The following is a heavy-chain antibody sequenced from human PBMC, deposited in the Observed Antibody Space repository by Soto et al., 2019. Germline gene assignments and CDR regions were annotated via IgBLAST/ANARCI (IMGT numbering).Heavy chain of an antibody. CDR1: GYTFTSYG. Sequence: ASVKVSCKASGYTFTSYGISWVRQAPGQGLEWMGWISAYNGNTKYAQTLQCTVTMTTDTSTSTVYMELRSLRSDETAVYFCAIATLTETIRFDYWGQRTLVSVSS. CDR2: ISAYNGNT. J-gene: IGHJ4*02. D-gene: IGHD1-7*01. CDR3: AIATLTETIRFDY. V-gene: IGHV1-18*01.